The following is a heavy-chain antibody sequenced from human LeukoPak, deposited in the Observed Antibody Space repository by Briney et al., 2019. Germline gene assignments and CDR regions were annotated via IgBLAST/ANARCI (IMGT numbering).Heavy chain of an antibody. J-gene: IGHJ4*02. D-gene: IGHD1-26*01. CDR3: ARHLIEGATNRYFDY. Sequence: PGGSLRLSCAASGFAFSTYWMTWVRQAPGKGLEWVANIKQDGSEKHYVDSVRGRFIISRDNAKNSLYLQLNGLRAEDTAVYYCARHLIEGATNRYFDYWGQGTVVTVSS. CDR1: GFAFSTYW. V-gene: IGHV3-7*01. CDR2: IKQDGSEK.